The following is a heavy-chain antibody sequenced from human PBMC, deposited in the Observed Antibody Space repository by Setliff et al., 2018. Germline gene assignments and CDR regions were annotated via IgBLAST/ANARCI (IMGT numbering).Heavy chain of an antibody. V-gene: IGHV3-9*03. J-gene: IGHJ4*02. D-gene: IGHD3-22*01. CDR3: AKSLSSGYYYSFDY. CDR2: ISWNSGSI. Sequence: PGGSLRLSCAASGFTFDDYAMHWVRQAPGKGLEWVSGISWNSGSIGYADSVKGRFTISRDNAKNSLYLQMNSLRAEDMALYYCAKSLSSGYYYSFDYWGQGTLVTVSS. CDR1: GFTFDDYA.